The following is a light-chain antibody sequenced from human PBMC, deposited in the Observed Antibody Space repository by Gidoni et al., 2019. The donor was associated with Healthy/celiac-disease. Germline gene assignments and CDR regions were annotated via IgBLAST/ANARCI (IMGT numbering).Light chain of an antibody. CDR2: AAS. CDR3: QQSYSTPYT. Sequence: IQMTQSPSSLSASLGDRVTITCRASQSISSYLNWYQQKPGKAPKLLLYAASSLQSGVPSRFSGGGSGTEFTLTISSLQSEDSATYYCQQSYSTPYTFGQGTKLEIK. CDR1: QSISSY. V-gene: IGKV1-39*01. J-gene: IGKJ2*01.